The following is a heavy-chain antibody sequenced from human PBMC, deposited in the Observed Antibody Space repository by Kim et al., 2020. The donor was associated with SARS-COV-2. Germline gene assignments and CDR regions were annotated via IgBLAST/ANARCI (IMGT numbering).Heavy chain of an antibody. D-gene: IGHD6-19*01. CDR1: GFTLTNHA. Sequence: GGSLRLSCAGSGFTLTNHAMSWVRQAPGKGLEWVSTIGPSYATTFYADSVKGRFTISRDNSKNTLILQMSSLTVEDTAVYHCVRRQDGWGAFDIWGQGTKVTVSS. CDR3: VRRQDGWGAFDI. CDR2: IGPSYATT. J-gene: IGHJ3*02. V-gene: IGHV3-23*01.